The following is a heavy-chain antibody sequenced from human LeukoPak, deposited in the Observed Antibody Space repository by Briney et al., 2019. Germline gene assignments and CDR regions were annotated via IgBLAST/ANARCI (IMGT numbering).Heavy chain of an antibody. D-gene: IGHD2-2*01. Sequence: PGGSLSLSCAASGFTFSSYAMSWVRQAPGKGLEWVSAISGSGGSTYYADSVKGRFTISRDNSKNTLYLQMNSLRAEDTAVYYCANPFCSSTSCYSRPFDYWGQGTLVTVSS. CDR2: ISGSGGST. J-gene: IGHJ4*02. CDR3: ANPFCSSTSCYSRPFDY. V-gene: IGHV3-23*01. CDR1: GFTFSSYA.